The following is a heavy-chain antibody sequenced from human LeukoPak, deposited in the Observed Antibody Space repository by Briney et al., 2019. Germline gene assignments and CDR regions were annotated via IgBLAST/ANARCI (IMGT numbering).Heavy chain of an antibody. J-gene: IGHJ4*02. V-gene: IGHV3-21*01. D-gene: IGHD6-13*01. CDR2: ISSSSSYI. CDR1: GFTFSSYR. CDR3: ARDVDSSSWYTLAIDY. Sequence: PGGSLRLSCAASGFTFSSYRMNWVRQAPGKGLEWISSISSSSSYIYYADSVKGRFTISRDNAKNSLYLQMNSLRAEDTAVYYCARDVDSSSWYTLAIDYWGQGTLVTVSS.